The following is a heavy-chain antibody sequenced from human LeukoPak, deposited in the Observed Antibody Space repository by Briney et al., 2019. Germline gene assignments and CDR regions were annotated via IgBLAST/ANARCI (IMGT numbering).Heavy chain of an antibody. V-gene: IGHV3-30*02. J-gene: IGHJ3*02. CDR1: GFTFSSYG. CDR2: IRYDGSNK. D-gene: IGHD3-16*01. Sequence: GGSLRLSCAASGFTFSSYGMHWVRQAPGKGLEWVAFIRYDGSNKYYADSVKGRFTISRDNSKNTLYLQMNSLRAEDTAVYYCAKGKLSPRLGAFDIWGQGTMVTVSS. CDR3: AKGKLSPRLGAFDI.